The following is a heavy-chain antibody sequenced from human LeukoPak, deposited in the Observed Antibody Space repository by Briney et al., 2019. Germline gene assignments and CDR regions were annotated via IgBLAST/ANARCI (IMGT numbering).Heavy chain of an antibody. J-gene: IGHJ6*03. CDR2: MNPNSGNT. CDR3: ARGRVMKYQLPFYYYYYYMDV. CDR1: GYTFTSYD. D-gene: IGHD2-2*01. V-gene: IGHV1-8*03. Sequence: ASVKVSCKASGYTFTSYDINWVRQAIGQGLEWMGWMNPNSGNTGYAQKFQGRVTITRNTSISTAYMELSSLRSEDTAVYYCARGRVMKYQLPFYYYYYYMDVWGKGTTVTVSS.